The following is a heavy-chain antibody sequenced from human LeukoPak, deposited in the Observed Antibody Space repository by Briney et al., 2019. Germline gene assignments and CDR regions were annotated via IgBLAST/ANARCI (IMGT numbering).Heavy chain of an antibody. J-gene: IGHJ4*02. CDR2: IYYSKNT. CDR3: ASPRGFSYGYFDY. V-gene: IGHV4-39*01. CDR1: GGSISSSSAF. Sequence: SETLSLTCTVSGGSISSSSAFWGWIRQPPGKGLEWIGSIYYSKNTYYNPSLKSRVTISADTSKNQFSLTLGSVSATDTAVYYCASPRGFSYGYFDYWGQGTLVTVSS. D-gene: IGHD5-18*01.